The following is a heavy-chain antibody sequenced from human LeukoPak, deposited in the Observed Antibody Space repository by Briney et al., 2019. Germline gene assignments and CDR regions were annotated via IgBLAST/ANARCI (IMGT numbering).Heavy chain of an antibody. Sequence: GASVKVSCKASGYTFSSYGVTWVRQAPGQGLEWVGWISTSNGNTNYAQELQGRVTMTKDTSTSTAYMGLRSLRSDDTAVYYCARYPLYYISNWHYYFDYWGQGTVLAVSS. CDR1: GYTFSSYG. CDR3: ARYPLYYISNWHYYFDY. J-gene: IGHJ4*02. CDR2: ISTSNGNT. V-gene: IGHV1-18*01. D-gene: IGHD1-7*01.